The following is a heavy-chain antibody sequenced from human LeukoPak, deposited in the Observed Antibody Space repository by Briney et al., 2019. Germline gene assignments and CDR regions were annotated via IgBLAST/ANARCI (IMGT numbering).Heavy chain of an antibody. J-gene: IGHJ4*02. V-gene: IGHV3-64*01. Sequence: PGGSLRLSCAASGFTFSSYAMSWVRQAPGKGLEYVSTISDNGGSTFYANSVKGRFTISRDNSKNTLCLQMGSLRPEDMAVYYCARALIAARPDSLFDYWGQGTLVTVSS. CDR2: ISDNGGST. CDR3: ARALIAARPDSLFDY. D-gene: IGHD6-6*01. CDR1: GFTFSSYA.